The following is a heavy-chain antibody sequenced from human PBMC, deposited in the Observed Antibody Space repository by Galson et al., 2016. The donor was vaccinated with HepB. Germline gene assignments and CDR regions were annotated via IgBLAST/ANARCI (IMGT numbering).Heavy chain of an antibody. CDR1: GFNVGNYA. J-gene: IGHJ1*01. CDR2: LSDTGTRR. Sequence: SLRLSCAASGFNVGNYALSWVRQAPGKGLEWVATLSDTGTRRDYADSVKGRFTISRDRSKNTLDVQMNSLRAEDTGVYYWAKLGEGIGWYVHHWGQGTLVTVSS. V-gene: IGHV3-23*01. CDR3: AKLGEGIGWYVHH. D-gene: IGHD6-19*01.